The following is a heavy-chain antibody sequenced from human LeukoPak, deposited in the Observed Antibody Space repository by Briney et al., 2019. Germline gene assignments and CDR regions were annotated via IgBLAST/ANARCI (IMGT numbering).Heavy chain of an antibody. Sequence: GGSLRLSCAASGFIFSNYGMSWVRQAPGKGLEWVSVIVPSGGRTYYADSVKGRFTISRDNSKNSLYLQMNSLRAEDTAVYYCAKESSGGWYFDYWGQGTLVTVSS. J-gene: IGHJ4*02. CDR2: IVPSGGRT. V-gene: IGHV3-23*01. D-gene: IGHD6-19*01. CDR1: GFIFSNYG. CDR3: AKESSGGWYFDY.